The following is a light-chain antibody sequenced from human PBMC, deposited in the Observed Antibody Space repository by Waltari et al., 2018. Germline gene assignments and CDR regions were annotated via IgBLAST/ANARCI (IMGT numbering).Light chain of an antibody. Sequence: PDTLSVSPGERATLSCRTSRSVNSNLAWYQHKPGQAPRLLMYGASTRPTGIPARFSGSESGTEFTLTITSLQSEDFAVYYCQQYNNWPLTFGGGTKVEI. J-gene: IGKJ4*01. CDR3: QQYNNWPLT. V-gene: IGKV3-15*01. CDR2: GAS. CDR1: RSVNSN.